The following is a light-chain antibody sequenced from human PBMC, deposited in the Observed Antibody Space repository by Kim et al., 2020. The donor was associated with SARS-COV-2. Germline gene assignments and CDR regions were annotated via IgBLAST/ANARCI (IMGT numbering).Light chain of an antibody. CDR3: QQYHSYPLYT. CDR1: QGISTS. V-gene: IGKV1-8*01. CDR2: AAS. Sequence: ASTGDRVTITCRASQGISTSLAWYQQKPGKAPNLLIFAASTLQSGVPSRFSGSGSGTDFTLTITGLQSEDFATYYCQQYHSYPLYTFGQGTKLEI. J-gene: IGKJ2*01.